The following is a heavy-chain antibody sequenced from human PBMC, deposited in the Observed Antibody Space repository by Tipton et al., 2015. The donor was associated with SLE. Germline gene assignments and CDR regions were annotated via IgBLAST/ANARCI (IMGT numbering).Heavy chain of an antibody. Sequence: SLRLSCAASGFTFSSHAMNWVRQAPGKGLEWVSGISASGGSTYYADSVKGRFTISRDNSKNTLYLQMNSLRAEDTAVYYCAKDLTPYGDNYYYGMDVWGQGTTVTVSS. CDR2: ISASGGST. D-gene: IGHD4-17*01. V-gene: IGHV3-23*01. CDR3: AKDLTPYGDNYYYGMDV. J-gene: IGHJ6*02. CDR1: GFTFSSHA.